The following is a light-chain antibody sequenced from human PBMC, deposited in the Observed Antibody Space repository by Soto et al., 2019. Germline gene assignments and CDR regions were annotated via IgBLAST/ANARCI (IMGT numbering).Light chain of an antibody. J-gene: IGKJ1*01. V-gene: IGKV1-5*03. Sequence: DSQMTQSASTLSASVGDRVTITCRASASISSWLAWYQQKPGKAPKLLIYKASNLENGVPSRFSGSGSGTEFTLTISSLQPDDFATYYCQQYKSYSRTFGQGTKVDIK. CDR1: ASISSW. CDR3: QQYKSYSRT. CDR2: KAS.